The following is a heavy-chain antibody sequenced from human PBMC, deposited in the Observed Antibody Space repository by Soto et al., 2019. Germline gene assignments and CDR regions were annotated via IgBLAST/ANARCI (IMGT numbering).Heavy chain of an antibody. V-gene: IGHV3-23*01. CDR3: AKVRHGSGYTSPFDY. CDR1: GFTFSSYA. Sequence: EVQLLESGGGLVEPGGSLTLSCAASGFTFSSYAMSWVRQAPGKGLEWVSGVSVSGGVSGYSTHYADSVKGRFTISRDNSKNTLYLQMHSLKAEGTALYYCAKVRHGSGYTSPFDYWGQGTLVTVSS. D-gene: IGHD3-22*01. J-gene: IGHJ4*02. CDR2: VSVSGGVSGYST.